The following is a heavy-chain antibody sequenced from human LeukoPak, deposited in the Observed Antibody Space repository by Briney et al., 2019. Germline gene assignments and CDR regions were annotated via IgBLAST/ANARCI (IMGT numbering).Heavy chain of an antibody. V-gene: IGHV4-59*08. D-gene: IGHD6-19*01. Sequence: SETLSLTCTVSGGSISSYYWSWIRQPPGRGLEWIGYIYYSGSTNYNPSFKSRVTISVDTSKNQFSLKLSSVTAADTAVYYCARQGWGSSGWFDYWGQGTLVTVSS. CDR2: IYYSGST. CDR1: GGSISSYY. CDR3: ARQGWGSSGWFDY. J-gene: IGHJ4*02.